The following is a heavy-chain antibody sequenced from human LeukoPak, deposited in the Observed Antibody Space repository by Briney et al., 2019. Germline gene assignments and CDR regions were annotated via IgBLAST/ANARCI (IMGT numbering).Heavy chain of an antibody. CDR3: ARDPYDSSWGLCYFDY. J-gene: IGHJ4*02. Sequence: GGSLRLSCAASGLPFSSSWMSWVRQAPGKGLEWVANIKQDGSDKYYVDSVKGRFTISRDNAKNSLYLQMNSLRAEDTAVYYCARDPYDSSWGLCYFDYWGQGNLVTVSS. CDR2: IKQDGSDK. V-gene: IGHV3-7*04. CDR1: GLPFSSSW. D-gene: IGHD3-22*01.